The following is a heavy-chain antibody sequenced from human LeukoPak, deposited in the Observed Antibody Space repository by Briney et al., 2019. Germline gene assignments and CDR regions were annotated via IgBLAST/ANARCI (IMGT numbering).Heavy chain of an antibody. CDR2: IYYSGST. Sequence: SETLSLTCTVSGGSISSSSYYWGWIRQPPGKGLEWIGSIYYSGSTNYNPSLKSRVTISVDTSKNQFSLKLSSVTAADTAVYYCARVGNDLDAAVPYYYYYYMDVWGKGTTVTVSS. CDR1: GGSISSSSYY. CDR3: ARVGNDLDAAVPYYYYYYMDV. V-gene: IGHV4-39*07. J-gene: IGHJ6*03. D-gene: IGHD6-13*01.